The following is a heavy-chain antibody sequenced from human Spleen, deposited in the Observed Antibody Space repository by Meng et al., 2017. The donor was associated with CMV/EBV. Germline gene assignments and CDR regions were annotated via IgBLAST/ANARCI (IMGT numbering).Heavy chain of an antibody. D-gene: IGHD5-18*01. CDR3: ARVGWRQWSFDL. V-gene: IGHV4-30-4*01. CDR1: GGSISSGDYY. CDR2: IYYSGST. Sequence: QVELHTSGPCLVKPSQTLSLTCTVSGGSISSGDYYWSWIRQPPGKGLELIGHIYYSGSTSYNPSLKSRVTISVDTSNNQFSLKLSSVTAADTAVYYCARVGWRQWSFDLWGRGTLVTVSS. J-gene: IGHJ2*01.